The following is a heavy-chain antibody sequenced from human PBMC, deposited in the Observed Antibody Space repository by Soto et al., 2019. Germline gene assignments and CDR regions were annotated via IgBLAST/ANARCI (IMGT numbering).Heavy chain of an antibody. V-gene: IGHV1-3*01. D-gene: IGHD4-17*01. CDR3: ARDRTTSSTRQFDY. CDR1: GHIFTNYA. CDR2: INAGAGNT. J-gene: IGHJ4*02. Sequence: ASVKVSCKASGHIFTNYAVHWVRQAPGQRLEWMGWINAGAGNTRYSQKFQGRVTITTDTSASTAYMELTSLRSEDTAVYYCARDRTTSSTRQFDYWGQGTLVTVSS.